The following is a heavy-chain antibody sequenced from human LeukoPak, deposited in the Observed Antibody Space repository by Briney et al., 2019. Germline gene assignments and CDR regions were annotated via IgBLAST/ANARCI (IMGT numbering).Heavy chain of an antibody. CDR2: ISAYNGNT. J-gene: IGHJ4*02. V-gene: IGHV1-18*01. D-gene: IGHD3-16*02. CDR1: GYTFTSYG. Sequence: GASVKVSCKASGYTFTSYGISWVRQAPGQGLEWMGWISAYNGNTNYAQKLKGRVTMTTDTSTSTAYMELRSLRSDDTAVYYCASSAMEDFVWGSYRPYYFDYWGQGTLVTVSS. CDR3: ASSAMEDFVWGSYRPYYFDY.